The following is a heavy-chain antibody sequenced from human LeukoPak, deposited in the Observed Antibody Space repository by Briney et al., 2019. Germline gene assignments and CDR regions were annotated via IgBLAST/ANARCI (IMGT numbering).Heavy chain of an antibody. Sequence: PSETLSLTCTVSGGSISSSSSYWGWIRQPPGKGLEWIGSIYYSGSTHYNPSLKSRVTISVDTSKNQFSLKVTSVTAADTAVYYCARHLNDVVVVAATHTAFDYWGQGTLVTVSS. CDR1: GGSISSSSSY. CDR2: IYYSGST. J-gene: IGHJ4*02. D-gene: IGHD2-15*01. V-gene: IGHV4-39*01. CDR3: ARHLNDVVVVAATHTAFDY.